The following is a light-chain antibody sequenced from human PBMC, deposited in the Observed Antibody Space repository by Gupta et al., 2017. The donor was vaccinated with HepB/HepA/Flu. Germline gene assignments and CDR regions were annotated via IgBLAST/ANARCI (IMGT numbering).Light chain of an antibody. Sequence: EIVLTQSPGTLSLSPGERATLSCRASQSVSSSHLAWYKQKPVQAPSLLIYDASSRATGIPDRFSGSGSGTDFTLTISILEPEDFAVYYCQQDGSSPQTFGQGTKVEI. CDR1: QSVSSSH. CDR3: QQDGSSPQT. V-gene: IGKV3-20*01. CDR2: DAS. J-gene: IGKJ1*01.